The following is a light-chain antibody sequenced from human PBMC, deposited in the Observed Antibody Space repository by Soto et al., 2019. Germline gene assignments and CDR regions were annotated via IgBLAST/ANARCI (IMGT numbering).Light chain of an antibody. CDR1: QSVSSN. V-gene: IGKV3-15*01. CDR3: QQYNNWPAT. CDR2: GAS. J-gene: IGKJ1*01. Sequence: IVMTQSPATMSLCGGATANRSGRASQSVSSNLAWYKQKRGQAPRLLIYGASTRATGIPARFSGSGSGTEFTLSISSLQSEDFEVYYCQQYNNWPATVGQGTKVEI.